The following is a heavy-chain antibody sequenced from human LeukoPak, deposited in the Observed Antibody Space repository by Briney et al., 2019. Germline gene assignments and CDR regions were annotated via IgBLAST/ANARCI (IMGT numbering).Heavy chain of an antibody. CDR1: GYTFTGYY. CDR3: ARDYCSSTSCLFDY. V-gene: IGHV1-2*06. CDR2: INPNSGDT. Sequence: ASVKVSCKASGYTFTGYYMHWVRQAPGQGLEWMGRINPNSGDTNYAQKFQGRVTMTRDTSISTAYMELSRLRSDDTAVYYCARDYCSSTSCLFDYWGQGTLVSVSS. D-gene: IGHD2-2*01. J-gene: IGHJ4*02.